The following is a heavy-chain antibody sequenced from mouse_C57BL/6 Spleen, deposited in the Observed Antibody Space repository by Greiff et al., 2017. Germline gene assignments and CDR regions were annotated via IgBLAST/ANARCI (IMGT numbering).Heavy chain of an antibody. J-gene: IGHJ2*01. CDR3: ASRTGTGY. D-gene: IGHD4-1*01. CDR1: GYTFTSYW. V-gene: IGHV1-64*01. Sequence: QVHVKQSGAELVKPGASVKLSCKASGYTFTSYWMHWVKQRPGQGLEWIGMIHPNSGSTNYNEKFKSKATLTVDKSSSTAYMQLSSLTSEDSAVYYCASRTGTGYWGQGTTLTVSS. CDR2: IHPNSGST.